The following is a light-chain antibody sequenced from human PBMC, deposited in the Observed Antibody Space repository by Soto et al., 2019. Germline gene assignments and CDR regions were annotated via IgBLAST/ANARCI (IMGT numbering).Light chain of an antibody. Sequence: EIVMTQSPATLSVSPGERATLSCRASQSVSSNLAWYQQKPGQAPRLLIYGASTRATGIPARFSGSGSGTEFTLTSSILQYEDFAVYYWQQYNNWPRTFGQGTKVEIK. CDR2: GAS. V-gene: IGKV3-15*01. J-gene: IGKJ1*01. CDR3: QQYNNWPRT. CDR1: QSVSSN.